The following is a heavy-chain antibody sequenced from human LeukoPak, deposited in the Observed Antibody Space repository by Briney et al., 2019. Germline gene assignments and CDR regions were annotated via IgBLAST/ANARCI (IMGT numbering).Heavy chain of an antibody. Sequence: GGSLRLSCTASGFTFSNFWMGWVRQAPGKGLEWVANIKQDETEKFYLGSVKGRFTISRDNAKNSLYLQMNSLRVEDTAVYYCARDSSTGYYYDSSKTLDYWGQGTLVTVSS. CDR2: IKQDETEK. D-gene: IGHD3-22*01. CDR1: GFTFSNFW. J-gene: IGHJ4*02. CDR3: ARDSSTGYYYDSSKTLDY. V-gene: IGHV3-7*03.